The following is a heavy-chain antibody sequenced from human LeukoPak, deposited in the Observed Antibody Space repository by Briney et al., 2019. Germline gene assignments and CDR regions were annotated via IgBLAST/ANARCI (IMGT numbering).Heavy chain of an antibody. Sequence: GTLSLTCAVSGGSISSSNWWSWVRQPSGKGLEWIGEIYHSGSTNYNPSLKSRVTISVGKSKNQFSLKLSSVTAADTAVYYCASLRPTVTTSDYWGQGTLVTVSS. CDR2: IYHSGST. V-gene: IGHV4-4*02. CDR1: GGSISSSNW. J-gene: IGHJ4*02. D-gene: IGHD4-17*01. CDR3: ASLRPTVTTSDY.